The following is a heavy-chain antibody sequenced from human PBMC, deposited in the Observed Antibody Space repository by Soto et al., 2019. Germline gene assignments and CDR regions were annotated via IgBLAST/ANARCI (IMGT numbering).Heavy chain of an antibody. D-gene: IGHD3-9*01. CDR3: ARVYYDILTGYLNWFDP. V-gene: IGHV1-3*01. J-gene: IGHJ5*02. CDR1: GYTFTSYA. Sequence: ASVKVSCKASGYTFTSYAMHWVRQAPGQRLEWMGWINAGNGNTKYSQKFQGRVTITRDTSASTAYMELSSLRSEDTAVYYCARVYYDILTGYLNWFDPRGQGTLVTVSS. CDR2: INAGNGNT.